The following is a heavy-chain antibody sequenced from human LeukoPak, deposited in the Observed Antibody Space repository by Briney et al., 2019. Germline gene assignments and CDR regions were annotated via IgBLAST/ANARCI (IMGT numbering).Heavy chain of an antibody. CDR2: IYSGGST. CDR1: GFTFNSHW. D-gene: IGHD6-13*01. Sequence: GGSLRLSCAASGFTFNSHWMSWVRQAPGKGLEWVSVIYSGGSTYYADSVKGRFTISRDNSKNTLYLQMNSLRAEDTAVYYCARTSWQQYIDYWGQGTLVTVSS. J-gene: IGHJ4*02. CDR3: ARTSWQQYIDY. V-gene: IGHV3-53*01.